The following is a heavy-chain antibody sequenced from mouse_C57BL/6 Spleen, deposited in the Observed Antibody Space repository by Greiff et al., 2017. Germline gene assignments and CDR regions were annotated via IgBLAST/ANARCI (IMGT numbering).Heavy chain of an antibody. Sequence: VKLVESGPGLVAPSQSLSITCTVSGFSLTSYGVDWVRQSPGKGLEWLGVIWGVGSTNYNSALKSRLSISTDNSKSQVFLKMNSLQTDDTAMYYCASEDGSRFAYWGQGTLVTVSA. D-gene: IGHD1-1*01. CDR2: IWGVGST. V-gene: IGHV2-6*01. CDR3: ASEDGSRFAY. CDR1: GFSLTSYG. J-gene: IGHJ3*01.